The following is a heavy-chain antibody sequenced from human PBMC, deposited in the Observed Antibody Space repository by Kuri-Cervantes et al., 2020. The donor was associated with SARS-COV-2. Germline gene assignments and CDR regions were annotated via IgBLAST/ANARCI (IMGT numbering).Heavy chain of an antibody. CDR3: AKEGFFYGSGRHFDY. V-gene: IGHV3-64*04. CDR1: GFTFSSYA. CDR2: ISSNGGST. Sequence: GESLKISCSASGFTFSSYAMHWVRQAPGKGLEYVSAISSNGGSTYYADSVKGRFTISRDNSKNTLYLQMNSLRAEDTAVYYCAKEGFFYGSGRHFDYWGQGTLVTV. D-gene: IGHD3-10*01. J-gene: IGHJ4*02.